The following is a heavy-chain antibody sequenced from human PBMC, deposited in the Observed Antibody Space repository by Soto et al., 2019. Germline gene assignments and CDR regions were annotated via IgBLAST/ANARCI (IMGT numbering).Heavy chain of an antibody. CDR1: GYTLTELS. Sequence: ASVKVSCKVSGYTLTELSMHWVRQAPGKGLEWMGGFDPEDGETIYAQKFQGRVTMTEDTSTDTAYMELSSLRSEDTAVYYCATRLSTQGVRGVISGYYYGMDVWGQGTTVTVSS. D-gene: IGHD3-10*01. CDR3: ATRLSTQGVRGVISGYYYGMDV. J-gene: IGHJ6*02. CDR2: FDPEDGET. V-gene: IGHV1-24*01.